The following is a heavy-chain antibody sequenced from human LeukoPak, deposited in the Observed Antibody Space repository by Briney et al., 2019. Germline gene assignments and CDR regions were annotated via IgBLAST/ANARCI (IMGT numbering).Heavy chain of an antibody. V-gene: IGHV3-74*01. J-gene: IGHJ4*02. CDR2: ISTDGYTT. CDR1: GLAFSAYK. Sequence: GGSMRLSCAASGLAFSAYKVHWVRQAPRKGLVWVSRISTDGYTTDYADFVQGRFTASRDNTKNTWSLEMNSLRAEDTAVYYCVVGGSPGYWGQGTLVTVSS. CDR3: VVGGSPGY. D-gene: IGHD2-15*01.